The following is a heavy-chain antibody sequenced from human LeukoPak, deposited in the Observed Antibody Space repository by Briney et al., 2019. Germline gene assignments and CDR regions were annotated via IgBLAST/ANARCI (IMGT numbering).Heavy chain of an antibody. CDR1: GGSISSSSYY. Sequence: SETLSLTCTVSGGSISSSSYYWGWIRQPPGKGLEWIGSIYHTGITYSNSSLKSRLTMSVDTSKNEISLNLSSVTAADTAVYYCARDYLTAADYWGRGTLVTVSS. CDR3: ARDYLTAADY. CDR2: IYHTGIT. J-gene: IGHJ4*02. D-gene: IGHD2-21*02. V-gene: IGHV4-39*07.